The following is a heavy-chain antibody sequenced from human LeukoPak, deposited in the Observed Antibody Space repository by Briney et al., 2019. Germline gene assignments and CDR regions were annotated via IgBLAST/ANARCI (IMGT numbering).Heavy chain of an antibody. Sequence: GGSLRLSCAASGFAFSSYSMNWVRQAPGKGLEWVSSISTSSSYIYYADSVKGRFTISRDSSKNTLHLQMNTLRAEDTAVYYCAKVKGGSGPFDDWGQGTLVTVSS. D-gene: IGHD6-19*01. CDR1: GFAFSSYS. CDR2: ISTSSSYI. CDR3: AKVKGGSGPFDD. V-gene: IGHV3-21*04. J-gene: IGHJ4*02.